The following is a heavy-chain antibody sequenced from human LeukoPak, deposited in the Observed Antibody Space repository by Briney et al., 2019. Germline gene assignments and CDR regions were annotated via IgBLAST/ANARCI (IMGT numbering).Heavy chain of an antibody. Sequence: ASVKVSCKASGYTFTSCYMHWVRQTPGQGVEWMGIINPRGGSTSNAQKFQGRATITRDTPTSTDSMELNSLPSEDTAVYYCASLYAELAYYDILTGYYDGVGGYWGQGTLVTVSS. J-gene: IGHJ4*02. CDR3: ASLYAELAYYDILTGYYDGVGGY. CDR1: GYTFTSCY. V-gene: IGHV1-46*01. D-gene: IGHD3-9*01. CDR2: INPRGGST.